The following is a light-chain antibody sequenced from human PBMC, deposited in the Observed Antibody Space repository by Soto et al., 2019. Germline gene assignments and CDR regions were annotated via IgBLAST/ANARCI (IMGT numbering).Light chain of an antibody. CDR3: SSYAGSNNLV. Sequence: QSALTQPPSASGSPGHSVTISCTGTSSDVGGYNYVSWYQQHPGKAPKLMICEVSKRPSGVPDRFSGSKSGNTASLTVSGLQAEDEADYYCSSYAGSNNLVFGGGTKLTVL. CDR1: SSDVGGYNY. CDR2: EVS. J-gene: IGLJ2*01. V-gene: IGLV2-8*01.